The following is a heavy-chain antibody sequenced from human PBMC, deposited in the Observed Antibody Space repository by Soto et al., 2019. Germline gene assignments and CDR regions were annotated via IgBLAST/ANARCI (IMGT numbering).Heavy chain of an antibody. CDR1: GGSISSSNW. Sequence: QVQLQESGPGLVKPSGTLSLTCAVSGGSISSSNWWSWVRQPPGKGLEWIGEIYHSGSTNYNPSRKSRVTISLAKSKKQFSLKLSSVTAADTAVYYCARDPGDGDYEGYYYYGMDVWGQGTTVTVSS. J-gene: IGHJ6*02. CDR2: IYHSGST. V-gene: IGHV4-4*02. CDR3: ARDPGDGDYEGYYYYGMDV. D-gene: IGHD4-17*01.